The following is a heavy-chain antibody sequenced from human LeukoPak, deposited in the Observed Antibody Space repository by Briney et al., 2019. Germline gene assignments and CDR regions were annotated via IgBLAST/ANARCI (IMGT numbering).Heavy chain of an antibody. CDR2: IYSGGST. CDR3: ASSRVGAPDAVDY. D-gene: IGHD1-26*01. V-gene: IGHV3-53*01. Sequence: GGSLRLSCAASGFTVSSNYMSWVRQAPGKGLEWVSVIYSGGSTYYADSVKGRFTISRDNSKNTLYLQMNSLRAEDTAVYYCASSRVGAPDAVDYWGRGTLVTVSS. CDR1: GFTVSSNY. J-gene: IGHJ4*02.